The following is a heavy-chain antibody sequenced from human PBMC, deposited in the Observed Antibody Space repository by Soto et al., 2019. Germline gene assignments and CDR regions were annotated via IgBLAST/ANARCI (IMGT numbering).Heavy chain of an antibody. J-gene: IGHJ2*01. CDR1: GFTFDDYA. CDR3: AKDSGYCSSTSCYAYCYFDL. Sequence: EVQLVESGGVVVQPGGSLRLSCAASGFTFDDYAMHWVRQAPGKGLEWVSLISWDGGSTYYADSVKGRFTISRDNSKNSLYLQMNSLRAEDTALYYCAKDSGYCSSTSCYAYCYFDLWGRGTLVTVSS. CDR2: ISWDGGST. V-gene: IGHV3-43D*04. D-gene: IGHD2-2*01.